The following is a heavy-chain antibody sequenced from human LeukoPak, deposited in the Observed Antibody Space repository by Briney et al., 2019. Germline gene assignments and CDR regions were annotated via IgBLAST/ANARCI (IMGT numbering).Heavy chain of an antibody. Sequence: GGSLRLSCAASGFTFSSYAMEWVRQAPGKGLEWVAVISYDGSDKNYADSVKGRLTISRDNSMDTLYLQMNSLRAEDTAVYYCARAVYRSGGYYFDYWGQGILVTVSS. D-gene: IGHD6-19*01. CDR3: ARAVYRSGGYYFDY. V-gene: IGHV3-30*04. J-gene: IGHJ4*02. CDR2: ISYDGSDK. CDR1: GFTFSSYA.